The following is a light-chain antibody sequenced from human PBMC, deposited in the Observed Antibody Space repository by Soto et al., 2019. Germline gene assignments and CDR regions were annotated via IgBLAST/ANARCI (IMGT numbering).Light chain of an antibody. CDR2: DAS. CDR1: QSINKW. Sequence: DIQMTQSPSTLSASVGDSVTITCRASQSINKWWAWYQQKPGKAPNLLIFDASNLQSGVPSRFSGSGFGTEFTLIISSLQPEDVATYYCQQYNSDSSFGGGTKVEIK. CDR3: QQYNSDSS. V-gene: IGKV1-5*01. J-gene: IGKJ4*01.